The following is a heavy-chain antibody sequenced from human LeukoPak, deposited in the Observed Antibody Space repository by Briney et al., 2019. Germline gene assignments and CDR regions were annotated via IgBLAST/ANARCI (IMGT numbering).Heavy chain of an antibody. V-gene: IGHV3-21*01. CDR1: GFTFSSYS. CDR3: ARGTMFPYYFDY. J-gene: IGHJ4*02. CDR2: ISSSSSYI. Sequence: GGSLRLSCAASGFTFSSYSMNWVRQAPGKGLEGVSFISSSSSYIYYADSVKGRFTISRDNAKNSLYLQMNSLRAEDTAVYYCARGTMFPYYFDYWGQGSLVTVSS. D-gene: IGHD3-10*02.